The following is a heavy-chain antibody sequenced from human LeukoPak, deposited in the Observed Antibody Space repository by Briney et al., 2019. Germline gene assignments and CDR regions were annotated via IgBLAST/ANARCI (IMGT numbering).Heavy chain of an antibody. V-gene: IGHV1-46*01. CDR3: ATAGRRLFGVLIPLSFDY. Sequence: GASVKVSCKASGYTFTNYYIHWVRQAPGQGLEWMGMIIPSDGFTTYAQKFQGRLTMTWDMSTSTVYMELSSLRSEDTALYYCATAGRRLFGVLIPLSFDYWGQGTLVTVSS. J-gene: IGHJ4*02. CDR1: GYTFTNYY. CDR2: IIPSDGFT. D-gene: IGHD3-3*01.